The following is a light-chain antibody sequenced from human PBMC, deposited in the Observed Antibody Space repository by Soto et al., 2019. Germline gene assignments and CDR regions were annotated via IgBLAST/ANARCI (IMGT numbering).Light chain of an antibody. CDR2: EVT. CDR3: CSFADFTYV. Sequence: SALTQPASVSGSPGQSITISCTGTSSDIGSYDLVSWYQQHPGTAPKLIIYEVTKRPSGVSTRFSGSKSGNTASLTISGLQAVDEADYYCCSFADFTYVFGAGTKVTV. J-gene: IGLJ1*01. CDR1: SSDIGSYDL. V-gene: IGLV2-23*02.